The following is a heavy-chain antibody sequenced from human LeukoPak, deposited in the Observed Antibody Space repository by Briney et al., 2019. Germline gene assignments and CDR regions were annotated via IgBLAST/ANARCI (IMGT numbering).Heavy chain of an antibody. CDR1: GGTFSSYA. CDR3: ARGGYCYGWVFDY. J-gene: IGHJ4*02. CDR2: IIPIFGTA. D-gene: IGHD5-18*01. Sequence: SVKVSCKASGGTFSSYAISWVRQAPGQGLEWMRRIIPIFGTANYAQKFQGRVTITSDESTSTAYMELSSLRSEDTAVYYCARGGYCYGWVFDYWGQGSLVTVSS. V-gene: IGHV1-69*13.